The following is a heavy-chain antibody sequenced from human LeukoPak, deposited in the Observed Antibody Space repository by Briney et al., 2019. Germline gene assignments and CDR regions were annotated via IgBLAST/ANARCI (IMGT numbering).Heavy chain of an antibody. D-gene: IGHD4-23*01. Sequence: SETLSLTCGVSGVSISSGNWWSWVSQSPGKGLEWIGEIHHSGRKNYNPSLESRVTISVDKSKNLFSLKLSSVTAADTAVYYCARDPKEDYGGNSGFDYWGQGTLVTVSS. J-gene: IGHJ4*02. CDR2: IHHSGRK. CDR1: GVSISSGNW. CDR3: ARDPKEDYGGNSGFDY. V-gene: IGHV4-4*02.